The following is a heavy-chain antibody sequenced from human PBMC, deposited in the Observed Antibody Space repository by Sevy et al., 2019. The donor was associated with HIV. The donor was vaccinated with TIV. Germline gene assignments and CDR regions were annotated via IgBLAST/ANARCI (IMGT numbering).Heavy chain of an antibody. CDR1: GFSVSSNY. CDR2: IYSDGRT. J-gene: IGHJ6*02. CDR3: TREDIVLGEDNYYGMDV. Sequence: GESLKISCVVSGFSVSSNYMSWVRQAPGKGLEWVSNIYSDGRTYYADSVRGRFTISRDTSKNTVYLEMKSLRAEETAVYYCTREDIVLGEDNYYGMDVWGHGTTVTVSS. D-gene: IGHD2-15*01. V-gene: IGHV3-53*01.